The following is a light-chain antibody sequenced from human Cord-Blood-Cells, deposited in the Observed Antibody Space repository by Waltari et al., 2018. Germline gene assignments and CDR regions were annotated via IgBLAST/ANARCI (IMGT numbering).Light chain of an antibody. CDR1: QSVSSSY. CDR3: QQYGSSPPYT. CDR2: GAS. J-gene: IGKJ2*01. Sequence: ELVLQQSPGTLSLSPGGRATLSCSVSQSVSSSYLAWYQQKPGHAPRLLIYGASSRATGIPDRFSGSGSGTDFSLTISRLEPEDFAVYYCQQYGSSPPYTFGQGTKLEIK. V-gene: IGKV3-20*01.